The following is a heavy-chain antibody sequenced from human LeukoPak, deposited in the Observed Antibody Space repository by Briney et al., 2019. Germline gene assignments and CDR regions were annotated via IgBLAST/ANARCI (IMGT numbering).Heavy chain of an antibody. CDR3: ARVKGKAAAARFDP. CDR1: GYTFTSYD. CDR2: MNPNSGNT. V-gene: IGHV1-8*01. D-gene: IGHD6-13*01. J-gene: IGHJ5*02. Sequence: GASVTVSCKASGYTFTSYDINWVRQATGQGLEWMGWMNPNSGNTGYEQKFQGRVTMTRNTSISTAYMELSSLRSEDTAAYYCARVKGKAAAARFDPWGQGTLVTVSS.